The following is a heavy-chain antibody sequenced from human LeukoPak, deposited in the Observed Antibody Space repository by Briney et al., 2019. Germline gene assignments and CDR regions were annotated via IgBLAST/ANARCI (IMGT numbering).Heavy chain of an antibody. D-gene: IGHD6-6*01. J-gene: IGHJ5*02. CDR3: ARESSIAARNWFDP. CDR2: IYYSGST. V-gene: IGHV4-31*03. Sequence: PSETLSLTCTVSGGSISSGGYYWSWIRQHPGKGLEWIGCIYYSGSTYYNPSLKSRVTISVDTSKNQFSLKLSSVTAADTAVYYCARESSIAARNWFDPWGQGTLVTVSS. CDR1: GGSISSGGYY.